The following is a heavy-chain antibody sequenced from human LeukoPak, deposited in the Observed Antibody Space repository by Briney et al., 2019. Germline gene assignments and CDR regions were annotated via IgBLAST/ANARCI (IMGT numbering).Heavy chain of an antibody. J-gene: IGHJ4*02. V-gene: IGHV3-7*01. Sequence: GGSLRLSCAASGFTFSTYWMSWVRQAPGKGLEWVANIKQDGSEKHYVDSVKGRFTISRDNAENSLYLQMNSLRAEDTAVYYCARDYYDSSGYYSPLFDYWGQGTLVTVSS. CDR2: IKQDGSEK. CDR3: ARDYYDSSGYYSPLFDY. CDR1: GFTFSTYW. D-gene: IGHD3-22*01.